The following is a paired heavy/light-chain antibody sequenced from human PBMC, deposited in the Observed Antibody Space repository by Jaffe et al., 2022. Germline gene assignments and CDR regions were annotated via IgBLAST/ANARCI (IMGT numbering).Light chain of an antibody. Sequence: QLVLTQSPSASASLGASVKLTCTLSSGHSSYAIAWHQYQPERGPRYLMRLNSDGSHIKGDGIPDRFSGSSSGAERYLTISSLQSEDEADYYCQTWGTGIGYVFGTGTKVTVL. CDR2: LNSDGSH. V-gene: IGLV4-69*01. CDR1: SGHSSYA. J-gene: IGLJ1*01. CDR3: QTWGTGIGYV.
Heavy chain of an antibody. D-gene: IGHD2-8*02. V-gene: IGHV3-23*01. J-gene: IGHJ4*02. Sequence: EVQLLESGGGLVQPGGSLRLSCVASGFTFGSYVMTWVRQAPGKGLEWVSSITGSGGTTYYADSVRGRFTISRDNSKNTLYLQMDSLRAEDTALYYCAKEVNHCTGGLCLYYFDCWGQGTLVTVSS. CDR1: GFTFGSYV. CDR3: AKEVNHCTGGLCLYYFDC. CDR2: ITGSGGTT.